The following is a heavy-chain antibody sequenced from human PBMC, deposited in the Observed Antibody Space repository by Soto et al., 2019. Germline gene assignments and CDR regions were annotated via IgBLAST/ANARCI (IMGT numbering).Heavy chain of an antibody. CDR3: ASTYCSSTSCYPGLDV. CDR2: IYYSGST. D-gene: IGHD2-2*01. V-gene: IGHV4-39*01. Sequence: SETLSLTCTVSGGSISSSSYYWGWIRQPPGKGLEWIGSIYYSGSTYYNPSLKSRVTISVDTSKNQFSLKLSSVTAADTAVYYCASTYCSSTSCYPGLDVWGKGTTVTVSS. J-gene: IGHJ6*04. CDR1: GGSISSSSYY.